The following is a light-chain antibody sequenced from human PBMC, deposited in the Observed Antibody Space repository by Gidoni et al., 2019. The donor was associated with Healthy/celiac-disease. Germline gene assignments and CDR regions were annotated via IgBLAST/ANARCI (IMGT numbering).Light chain of an antibody. Sequence: EILMTHSPATLSVSPGERATLSCRASQSVSSNLAWYQQQPGQAPRLLIYGASTRATGIPARCSGSGSGTEFTLTISSLQSEDFAVYYCQQYNNWPPLTFGGGTKVEIK. CDR2: GAS. CDR3: QQYNNWPPLT. CDR1: QSVSSN. J-gene: IGKJ4*01. V-gene: IGKV3-15*01.